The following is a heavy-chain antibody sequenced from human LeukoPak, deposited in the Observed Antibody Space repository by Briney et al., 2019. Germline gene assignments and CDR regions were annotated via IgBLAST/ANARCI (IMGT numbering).Heavy chain of an antibody. D-gene: IGHD6-6*01. CDR2: IYTSGST. Sequence: SETLSLTCAVYGGSFSGYYWSWIRQPAGKGLEWIGRIYTSGSTNYNPSLKSRVTMSVDTSKNQFSLKLSSVTAADTAVYYCASEDSSFFDSYGMDVWGQGTTVTVSS. V-gene: IGHV4-59*10. CDR1: GGSFSGYY. CDR3: ASEDSSFFDSYGMDV. J-gene: IGHJ6*02.